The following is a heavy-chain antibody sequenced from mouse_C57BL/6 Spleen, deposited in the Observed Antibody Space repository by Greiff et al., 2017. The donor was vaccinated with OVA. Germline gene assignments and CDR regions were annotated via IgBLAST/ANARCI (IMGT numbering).Heavy chain of an antibody. D-gene: IGHD1-1*01. V-gene: IGHV1-26*01. CDR1: GYTFTDYY. Sequence: EVQLQQSGPELVKPGASVKISCKASGYTFTDYYMNWVKQSHGKSLEWIGDINPNNGGTSYNQKFKGKATLTVDKSSSTAYMELRSLTSEDSAVYYCAREFITTVYFDYWGQGTTLTVSS. CDR2: INPNNGGT. CDR3: AREFITTVYFDY. J-gene: IGHJ2*01.